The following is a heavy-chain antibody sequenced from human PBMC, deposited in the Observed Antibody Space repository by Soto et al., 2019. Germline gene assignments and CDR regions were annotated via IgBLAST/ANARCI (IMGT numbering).Heavy chain of an antibody. CDR3: ARHSVYGDYYFDY. Sequence: SETLSLTCTVSGGSISSYYWSLIRQPPGKGLERIGYIYYRGSTNYNPSLKSRVTISVDTSKNQFSLKLSSVTAVDTAVYYCARHSVYGDYYFDYWGQGTLVTV. CDR2: IYYRGST. J-gene: IGHJ4*02. CDR1: GGSISSYY. V-gene: IGHV4-59*08. D-gene: IGHD4-17*01.